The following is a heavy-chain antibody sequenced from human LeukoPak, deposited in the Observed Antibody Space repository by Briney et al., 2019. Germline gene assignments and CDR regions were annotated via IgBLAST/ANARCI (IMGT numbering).Heavy chain of an antibody. Sequence: GASVKVSCKASGDTFSNYAISWGQQTPGQGLEWMGMIIPILGIPNYAQKFQGRVTITADKSTSTAYMELSSLGAEDTAVYYCARGRAGAGTSWFDPWGQGTLVTVSS. CDR1: GDTFSNYA. J-gene: IGHJ5*02. V-gene: IGHV1-69*04. D-gene: IGHD6-13*01. CDR2: IIPILGIP. CDR3: ARGRAGAGTSWFDP.